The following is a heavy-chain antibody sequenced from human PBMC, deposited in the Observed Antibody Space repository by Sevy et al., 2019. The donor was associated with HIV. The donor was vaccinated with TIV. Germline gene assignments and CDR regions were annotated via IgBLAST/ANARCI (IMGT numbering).Heavy chain of an antibody. CDR3: GKEWGGHYDPDEIGYYFYYYNMDV. CDR1: GFSFDSYG. CDR2: ISGSGSRT. V-gene: IGHV3-23*01. J-gene: IGHJ6*03. D-gene: IGHD3-22*01. Sequence: GGSLRLSCAVSGFSFDSYGMTWVRQAPGRGLEWVSGISGSGSRTYYADSVKGRFIISRDNSKNTQDLQMNSLRSEDQATYYCGKEWGGHYDPDEIGYYFYYYNMDVWGKGTTVTVSS.